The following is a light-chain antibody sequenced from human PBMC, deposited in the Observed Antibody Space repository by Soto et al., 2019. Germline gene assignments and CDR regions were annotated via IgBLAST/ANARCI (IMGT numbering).Light chain of an antibody. CDR3: QPYNNWPLT. Sequence: EIVMTQSPDTLSVSPGDRATLSCRASQSVSSNLAWYQQKPGQAPRLLIYDASTRAPGFPARFSGSGSGTEFTLTISSLQSEDFAVYYCQPYNNWPLTFGGGTKV. V-gene: IGKV3-15*01. CDR2: DAS. J-gene: IGKJ4*01. CDR1: QSVSSN.